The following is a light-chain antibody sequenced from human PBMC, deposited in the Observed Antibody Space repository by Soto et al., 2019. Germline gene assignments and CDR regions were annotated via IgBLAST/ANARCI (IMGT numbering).Light chain of an antibody. V-gene: IGKV1D-12*01. J-gene: IGKJ5*01. Sequence: DIQMTQSPSSVSASVGDRVTITCRASQDISSWLAWYQQKPGTAPKLLIYAASSLQSGVPSRFSGSGSGTDFTLTISNLQPEDFATYYCQQANSFPITFGQGTRLEMK. CDR2: AAS. CDR1: QDISSW. CDR3: QQANSFPIT.